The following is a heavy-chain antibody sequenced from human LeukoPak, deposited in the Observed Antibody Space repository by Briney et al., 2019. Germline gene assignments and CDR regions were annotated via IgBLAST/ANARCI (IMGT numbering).Heavy chain of an antibody. J-gene: IGHJ4*02. CDR1: GFTFDDYA. Sequence: PGGSLRLSCAASGFTFDDYAMHWVRQAPGKGLEWVSGISWNSGSIGYADSVKGRFTISRDNAKNSLYLQMNGLRAEDMALYYCAKGITPYSSSSPDYWGQGTLVTVSS. CDR2: ISWNSGSI. CDR3: AKGITPYSSSSPDY. D-gene: IGHD6-6*01. V-gene: IGHV3-9*03.